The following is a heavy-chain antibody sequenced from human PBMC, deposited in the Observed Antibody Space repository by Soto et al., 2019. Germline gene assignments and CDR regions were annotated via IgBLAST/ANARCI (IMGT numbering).Heavy chain of an antibody. CDR2: MSTSGRTK. CDR1: GFTFSDYY. J-gene: IGHJ4*02. D-gene: IGHD5-12*01. V-gene: IGHV3-11*01. Sequence: PVGSLRLSCAASGFTFSDYYMSWIRQAPGKGLEWVSYMSTSGRTKYYADSVKGRFTISRDNARNSLYLHMTTLTAADTAVYYCARGFGGYAVDYWGQGTLVTVSS. CDR3: ARGFGGYAVDY.